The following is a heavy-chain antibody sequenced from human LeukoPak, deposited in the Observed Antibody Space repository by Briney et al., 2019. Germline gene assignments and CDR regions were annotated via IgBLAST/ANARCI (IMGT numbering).Heavy chain of an antibody. CDR3: ARSTAMVDDY. CDR2: IYSGGST. J-gene: IGHJ4*02. V-gene: IGHV3-53*01. D-gene: IGHD5-18*01. Sequence: PGGSRRLSCAASGFTFISNYMSWVRQAPGKGLEGVSVIYSGGSTYYADSVKGRFTISRDNSKNTLYLQMNSLRAEDTAVYYCARSTAMVDDYWGQGTLVTVSS. CDR1: GFTFISNY.